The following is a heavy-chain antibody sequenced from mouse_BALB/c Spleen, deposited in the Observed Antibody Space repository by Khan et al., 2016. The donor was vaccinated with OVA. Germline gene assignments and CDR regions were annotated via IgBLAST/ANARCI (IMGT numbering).Heavy chain of an antibody. J-gene: IGHJ2*01. CDR2: INPHIGET. Sequence: EVQLQESGPELVKPGASVKISCKASGYSFTGYFMNWVKQSHGKSLEWIGRINPHIGETFYNQKFTGKATLTVDESSSTAHMERRSLASEDSAVYYCARIYRSDFDYWGQGTTLTVSS. CDR1: GYSFTGYF. V-gene: IGHV1-20*02. CDR3: ARIYRSDFDY. D-gene: IGHD1-1*01.